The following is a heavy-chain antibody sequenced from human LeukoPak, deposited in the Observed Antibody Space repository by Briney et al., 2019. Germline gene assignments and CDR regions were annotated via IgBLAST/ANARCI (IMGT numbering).Heavy chain of an antibody. Sequence: GGSLRLSCAASGFTFSSYGMHWVRQAPGKGLEWGADISYHGSNKYYADSVKGRLTISRDNSKNTLYLQMNSLRAEDTAVYYCAKKRGDSPTLDYWGQGTLVTVSS. V-gene: IGHV3-30*18. CDR2: ISYHGSNK. D-gene: IGHD2-21*01. CDR1: GFTFSSYG. J-gene: IGHJ4*02. CDR3: AKKRGDSPTLDY.